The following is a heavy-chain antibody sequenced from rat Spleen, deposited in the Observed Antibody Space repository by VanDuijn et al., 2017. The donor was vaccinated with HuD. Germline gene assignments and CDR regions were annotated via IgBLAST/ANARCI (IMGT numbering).Heavy chain of an antibody. CDR1: GFTFSSFP. J-gene: IGHJ2*01. D-gene: IGHD2-1*01. CDR2: ISTSGGST. V-gene: IGHV5-46*01. CDR3: ARTTYDYFDY. Sequence: EVQLVESGGGLVQPGRSMKLSCAASGFTFSSFPMAWVRQAPTKGLEWVATISTSGGSTYYGDSVKGRLTISRDNAKSTLYLQMNSLRSEDTAAYYCARTTYDYFDYWGQGVMVTVSS.